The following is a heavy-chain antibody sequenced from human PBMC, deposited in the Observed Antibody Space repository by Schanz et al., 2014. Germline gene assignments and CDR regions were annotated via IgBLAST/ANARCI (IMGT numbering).Heavy chain of an antibody. J-gene: IGHJ4*02. CDR1: GYTFSSYG. V-gene: IGHV1-69*04. Sequence: QVQLVQSGAEVKKPGASVKVSCKAFGYTFSSYGITWVRQAPGQGLEWMGRIIPSLGLAKYEQKFQDKVTITADTSTTTAYMELSGLRSEDTAVYYCARDGVDAAAGGNYWGQGTLVTVSS. D-gene: IGHD6-13*01. CDR2: IIPSLGLA. CDR3: ARDGVDAAAGGNY.